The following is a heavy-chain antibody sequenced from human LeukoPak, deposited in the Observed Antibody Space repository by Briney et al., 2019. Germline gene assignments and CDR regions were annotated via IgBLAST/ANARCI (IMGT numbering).Heavy chain of an antibody. V-gene: IGHV4-30-4*01. D-gene: IGHD2-2*01. CDR2: IYYSGST. J-gene: IGHJ4*02. CDR1: GGSISSGDYY. Sequence: PSQTLSLTCTVSGGSISSGDYYRSWIRQPPGKGLEWIGYIYYSGSTYYNPSLKSRVTISVDTSKNQFSLKLSSVTAADTAVYYCARAGLVVPAANFDYWGQGTLVTVSS. CDR3: ARAGLVVPAANFDY.